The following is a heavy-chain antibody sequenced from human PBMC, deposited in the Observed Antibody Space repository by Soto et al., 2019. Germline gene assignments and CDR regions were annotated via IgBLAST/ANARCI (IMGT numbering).Heavy chain of an antibody. Sequence: QVQLVESGGGVVQPGRSLRLSCAASGFTFSSYAMHWVRQAPGKGLEWVAVIWYDGSREYYADSVKGRFIISRDNSKNTLYLQMNSLSAGDRAVYYCARDLLATINYYYYMDVWGKGTTVTVSS. J-gene: IGHJ6*03. V-gene: IGHV3-33*01. D-gene: IGHD5-12*01. CDR2: IWYDGSRE. CDR3: ARDLLATINYYYYMDV. CDR1: GFTFSSYA.